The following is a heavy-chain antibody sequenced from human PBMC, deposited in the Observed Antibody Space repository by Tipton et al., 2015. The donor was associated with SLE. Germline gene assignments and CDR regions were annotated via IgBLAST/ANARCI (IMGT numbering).Heavy chain of an antibody. CDR1: SGSFSGYY. V-gene: IGHV4-34*01. CDR3: ARGRRFWNGPRVYYFDY. CDR2: INLSGTT. D-gene: IGHD3-3*01. Sequence: TLSLTCAVYSGSFSGYYWSWIRQPPGKGLEWIGEINLSGTTNYNPSLKSRVTISIDTSKNHFSLKLSSVTAADTAVYYCARGRRFWNGPRVYYFDYWGQGTLVTVSS. J-gene: IGHJ4*02.